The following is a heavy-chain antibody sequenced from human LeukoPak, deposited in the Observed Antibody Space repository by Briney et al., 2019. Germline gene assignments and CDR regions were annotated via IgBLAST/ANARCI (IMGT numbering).Heavy chain of an antibody. V-gene: IGHV1-69*05. CDR3: AREPEARGYYYYYMDV. Sequence: SVKVSCKCSVCTFSSYAISWVRQAPGQGLELMGRIIPIFGTANYAQKFQGRVTITTDESTSTAYMELSSLRSEDTAVYYCAREPEARGYYYYYMDVWGKGTTVTVSS. J-gene: IGHJ6*03. CDR2: IIPIFGTA. CDR1: VCTFSSYA.